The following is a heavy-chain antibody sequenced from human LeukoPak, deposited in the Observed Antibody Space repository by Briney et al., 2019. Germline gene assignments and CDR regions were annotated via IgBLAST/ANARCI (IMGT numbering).Heavy chain of an antibody. D-gene: IGHD6-19*01. CDR3: ARSRGSGDDAFDI. V-gene: IGHV1-69*13. Sequence: SVKVSCKASGGTFSSYAISWVRQAPGQGLEWMGGIIPIFGTANYAQKFQGRVTITADESTSTAYMEPRSLRSDDTAVYYCARSRGSGDDAFDIWGQGTMVTVSS. CDR1: GGTFSSYA. J-gene: IGHJ3*02. CDR2: IIPIFGTA.